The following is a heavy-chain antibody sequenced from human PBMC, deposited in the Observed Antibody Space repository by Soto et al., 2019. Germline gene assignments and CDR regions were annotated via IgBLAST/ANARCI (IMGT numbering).Heavy chain of an antibody. CDR1: GGPISSYY. D-gene: IGHD6-13*01. CDR2: IYTSGST. Sequence: SETLSLTCTVSGGPISSYYWSWIRQPAGKGLEWIGRIYTSGSTNYNPSLKSRVTMSVDTSKNQCSLKLSSVTAADTAVYYWARGTERQLPPYDYYGMDVWGQGTTVTVSS. J-gene: IGHJ6*02. V-gene: IGHV4-4*07. CDR3: ARGTERQLPPYDYYGMDV.